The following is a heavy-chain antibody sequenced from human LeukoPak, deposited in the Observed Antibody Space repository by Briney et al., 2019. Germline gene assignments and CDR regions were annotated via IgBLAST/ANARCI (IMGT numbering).Heavy chain of an antibody. CDR3: AKDPGYSSGWPEYFQH. Sequence: GGSLRLSCAASGFTFDDYGMSWVRQAPGKGLEWVSGINWNGGSTGYADSVKGRFTISRDNAKNSLYLQMNSLRAEDTALYYCAKDPGYSSGWPEYFQHWGQGTLVTVSS. CDR1: GFTFDDYG. CDR2: INWNGGST. J-gene: IGHJ1*01. V-gene: IGHV3-20*04. D-gene: IGHD6-19*01.